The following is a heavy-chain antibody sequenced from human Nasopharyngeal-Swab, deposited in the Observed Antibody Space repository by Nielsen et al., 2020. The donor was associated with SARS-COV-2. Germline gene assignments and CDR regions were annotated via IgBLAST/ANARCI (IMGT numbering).Heavy chain of an antibody. D-gene: IGHD1-26*01. Sequence: PVKVSCKASGGTFSSYAISWVRQAPGQGLEWMGGIIPIFGTANYAQKFQGRVTITADESTSTAYMELSSLRSEDTAVYYCARGEGSYTRSFDYWGQGTLVTVSS. V-gene: IGHV1-69*13. CDR2: IIPIFGTA. CDR1: GGTFSSYA. CDR3: ARGEGSYTRSFDY. J-gene: IGHJ4*02.